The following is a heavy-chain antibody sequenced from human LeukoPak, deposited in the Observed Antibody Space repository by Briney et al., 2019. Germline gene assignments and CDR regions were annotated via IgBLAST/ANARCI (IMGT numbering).Heavy chain of an antibody. CDR1: GFTFSSYS. CDR3: ARDLAAWLVPVQPQADY. D-gene: IGHD3-22*01. CDR2: ISSSGSTI. J-gene: IGHJ4*02. V-gene: IGHV3-48*04. Sequence: GGSLRLSCAASGFTFSSYSMNWVRQAPGKGLEWVSYISSSGSTIYYADSVKGRFTISRDNAKNSLYLQMNSLRAEDTAVYYCARDLAAWLVPVQPQADYWGQGTLVTVSS.